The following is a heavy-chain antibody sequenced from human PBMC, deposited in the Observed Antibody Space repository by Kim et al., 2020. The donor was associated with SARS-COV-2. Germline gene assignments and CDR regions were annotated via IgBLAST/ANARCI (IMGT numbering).Heavy chain of an antibody. CDR3: ARDGLGYFDRSWFDP. J-gene: IGHJ5*02. V-gene: IGHV4-31*02. Sequence: PSPHGRVTISVDTSKNQFSLKLSSVTAADAAVYYCARDGLGYFDRSWFDPWDQGTLVTVSS. D-gene: IGHD3-9*01.